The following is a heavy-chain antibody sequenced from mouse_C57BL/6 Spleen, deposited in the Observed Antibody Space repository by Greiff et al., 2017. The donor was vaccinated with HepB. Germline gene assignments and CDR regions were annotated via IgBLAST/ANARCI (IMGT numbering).Heavy chain of an antibody. J-gene: IGHJ4*01. Sequence: EVKLVESGTVLARPGASVKMSCKTSGYTFTSYWMHWVKQRPGQGLEWIGAIYPGNSDTSYNQKFKGKAKLTAVTSASTAYMELSSLTNEDSAVYYCTRGATVPTRDYAMDYWGQGTSVTVSS. V-gene: IGHV1-5*01. CDR1: GYTFTSYW. CDR2: IYPGNSDT. CDR3: TRGATVPTRDYAMDY. D-gene: IGHD1-1*01.